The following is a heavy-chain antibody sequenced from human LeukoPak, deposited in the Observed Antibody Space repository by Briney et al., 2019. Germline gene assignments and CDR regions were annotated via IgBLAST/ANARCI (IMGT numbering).Heavy chain of an antibody. CDR2: IWYDGSNK. Sequence: GRSLRLSCAASGFTFSSYGMHWVRQAPGKGLEWVAAIWYDGSNKYYADSVKGRFTISRDNSKNTLYLQMNSLRAEDTAVYYCARDRDSYGYGLYYFDYWGQGTLVTVSS. CDR1: GFTFSSYG. V-gene: IGHV3-33*01. J-gene: IGHJ4*02. CDR3: ARDRDSYGYGLYYFDY. D-gene: IGHD5-18*01.